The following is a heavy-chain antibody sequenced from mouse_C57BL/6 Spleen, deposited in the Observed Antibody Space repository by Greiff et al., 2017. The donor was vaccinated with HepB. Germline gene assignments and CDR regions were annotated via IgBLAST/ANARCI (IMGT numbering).Heavy chain of an antibody. J-gene: IGHJ3*01. CDR1: GYSITSGYY. CDR2: ISYDGSN. V-gene: IGHV3-6*01. Sequence: ESGPGLVKPSQSLSLTCSVTGYSITSGYYWNWIRQFPGNKLEWMGYISYDGSNNYNPSLKNRISITRDTSKNQFFLKLNSVTTEDTATYHCARKGDYGAWFAYWGQGTLVTVSA. CDR3: ARKGDYGAWFAY. D-gene: IGHD2-4*01.